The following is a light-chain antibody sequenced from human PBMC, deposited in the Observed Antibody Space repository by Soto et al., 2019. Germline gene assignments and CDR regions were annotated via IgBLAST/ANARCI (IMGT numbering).Light chain of an antibody. Sequence: QSALTQPASVSGSPGQSITISCTGTSSDVGGYNFVSWYQHHPGKAPKLIIYDVSNRPSGVSNRFSGSKSDNTASLTISGLQAEDEADYYCSSYTPSSTPFVFGTGTKLTVL. CDR1: SSDVGGYNF. V-gene: IGLV2-14*03. CDR2: DVS. CDR3: SSYTPSSTPFV. J-gene: IGLJ1*01.